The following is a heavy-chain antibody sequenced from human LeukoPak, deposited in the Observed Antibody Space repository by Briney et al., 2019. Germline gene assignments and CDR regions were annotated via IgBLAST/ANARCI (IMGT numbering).Heavy chain of an antibody. Sequence: ASVKVSCKASGYTFTGYYMHWVRQAPGQGLEWMGWINPNSGGTNYAQKFQGRVTMTRDTSISTAYMELSRLRSDDTAVHYCARIPGIAAAGNDYWGQGTLVTVSS. V-gene: IGHV1-2*02. D-gene: IGHD6-13*01. CDR3: ARIPGIAAAGNDY. CDR1: GYTFTGYY. CDR2: INPNSGGT. J-gene: IGHJ4*02.